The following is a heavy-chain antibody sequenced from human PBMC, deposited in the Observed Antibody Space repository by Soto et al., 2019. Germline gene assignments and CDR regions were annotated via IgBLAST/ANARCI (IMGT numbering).Heavy chain of an antibody. Sequence: ASWRVSCKACVCTFARYVFSWGRPAPGRGLEGMGWTGAYNGNINHAQKPQGRVTMTTDTSTSTAYMELRSLRSDDTDVYYCARDLIADYEFWGGYLHDG. V-gene: IGHV1-18*04. D-gene: IGHD3-3*01. J-gene: IGHJ6*01. CDR1: VCTFARYV. CDR3: ARDLIADYEFWGGYLHDG. CDR2: TGAYNGNI.